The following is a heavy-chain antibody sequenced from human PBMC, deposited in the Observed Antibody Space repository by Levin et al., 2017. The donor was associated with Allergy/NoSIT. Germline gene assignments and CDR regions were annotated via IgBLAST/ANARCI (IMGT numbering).Heavy chain of an antibody. Sequence: SETLSLTCTVSGGSISSGSYYWSWIRQPAGKGLEWIGRIYTSGSTNYNPSLKSRVTISVDTSKNQFSLKLSSVTAADTAVYYCARSFRDFDWLPSSDAFDIWGQGTMVTVSS. CDR2: IYTSGST. CDR1: GGSISSGSYY. D-gene: IGHD3-9*01. J-gene: IGHJ3*02. CDR3: ARSFRDFDWLPSSDAFDI. V-gene: IGHV4-61*02.